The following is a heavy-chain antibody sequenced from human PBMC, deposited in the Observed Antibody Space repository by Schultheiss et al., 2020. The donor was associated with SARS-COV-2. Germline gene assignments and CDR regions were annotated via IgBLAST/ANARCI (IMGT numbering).Heavy chain of an antibody. J-gene: IGHJ6*02. CDR2: INHSGST. Sequence: SETLSLTCVVYGGSFSGYYWSWIRQPPGKGLEWIGEINHSGSTNYNPSLKSRVRISIDTSRNQFSLNLTSVTAADAAVYYCAIAGVDTAMVRDYYYGMDVWGQGTTVTVSS. CDR1: GGSFSGYY. V-gene: IGHV4-34*01. D-gene: IGHD5-18*01. CDR3: AIAGVDTAMVRDYYYGMDV.